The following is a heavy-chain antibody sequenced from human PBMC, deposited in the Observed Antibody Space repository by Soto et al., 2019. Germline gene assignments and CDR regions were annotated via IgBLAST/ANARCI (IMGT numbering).Heavy chain of an antibody. CDR2: INPNSGGT. J-gene: IGHJ6*02. V-gene: IGHV1-2*02. CDR1: GYTFTGYY. D-gene: IGHD3-3*01. CDR3: ARSPRFPLAGYYYGMDV. Sequence: ASVKVSCKASGYTFTGYYIHWVRQAPGQGLEWMGWINPNSGGTNYAQKFQGRVTMTRDTSISTAYMELSRLRSDDTAVYYCARSPRFPLAGYYYGMDVWGQGTTVTVSS.